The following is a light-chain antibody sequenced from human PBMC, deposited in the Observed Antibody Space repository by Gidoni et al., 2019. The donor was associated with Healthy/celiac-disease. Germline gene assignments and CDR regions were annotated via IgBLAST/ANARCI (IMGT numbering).Light chain of an antibody. CDR2: AAS. Sequence: DSQMTQSPSSLSASVGDRVTITCRASQSISSYLNWYQQKPGNAPKLLIYAASSLQSGVQSRFSGSGSGTDFTLPISSLQPEDFATYYCQQSYSTPPFTFGPXTKVDIK. J-gene: IGKJ3*01. CDR1: QSISSY. V-gene: IGKV1-39*01. CDR3: QQSYSTPPFT.